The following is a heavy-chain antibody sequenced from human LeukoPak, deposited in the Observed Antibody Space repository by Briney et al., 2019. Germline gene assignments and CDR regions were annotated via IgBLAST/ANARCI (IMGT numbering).Heavy chain of an antibody. CDR1: GGTFNSYV. Sequence: ASVKVSCKASGGTFNSYVISWVRQAPGQGLEWMGGITPILGTANYAQKFQGRLTITADKATSTSYMELSSLRSDDTAMYYCASFACTSTKCYYYYYYMDVWGKGTTVTVSS. CDR3: ASFACTSTKCYYYYYYMDV. V-gene: IGHV1-69*10. CDR2: ITPILGTA. J-gene: IGHJ6*03. D-gene: IGHD2-2*01.